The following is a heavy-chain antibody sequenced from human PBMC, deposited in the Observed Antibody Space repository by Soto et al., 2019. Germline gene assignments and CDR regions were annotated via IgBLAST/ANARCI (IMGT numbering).Heavy chain of an antibody. CDR3: ATKAGPVRYYYDSSGYSDY. CDR1: GFTFSSYA. Sequence: GGSLRLSCAASGFTFSSYAMSWVRQAPGKGLEWVSAISGSGGSTYYADSVKGRFTISRDNSKNTLYLQMNSLRAEDTAVYYCATKAGPVRYYYDSSGYSDYWGQGTLVTVSS. V-gene: IGHV3-23*01. CDR2: ISGSGGST. D-gene: IGHD3-22*01. J-gene: IGHJ4*02.